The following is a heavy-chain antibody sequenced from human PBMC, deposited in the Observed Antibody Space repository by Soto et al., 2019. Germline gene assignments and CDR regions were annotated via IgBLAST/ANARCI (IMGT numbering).Heavy chain of an antibody. Sequence: ASVKVSCKASGYTFTTYAMHWVRQAPGQRLEWMGWINAGNGKTKYSQKFQGRVTITRDTSATTVYMELSSLRSEDTAVYYCARAGDDCSTTNCYMIDYWGQGTLVTVSS. V-gene: IGHV1-3*01. CDR2: INAGNGKT. J-gene: IGHJ4*02. CDR3: ARAGDDCSTTNCYMIDY. D-gene: IGHD2-2*02. CDR1: GYTFTTYA.